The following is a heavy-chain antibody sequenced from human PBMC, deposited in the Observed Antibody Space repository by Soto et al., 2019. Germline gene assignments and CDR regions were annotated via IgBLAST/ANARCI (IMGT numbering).Heavy chain of an antibody. Sequence: EVQLVESGGGLVKPGGSLRLSCAASGFTFSSYSMNWVRQAPGKGLEWVSSSSSSSSYIYYADSVKGRFTISRDNAKNSLYLQMNSLRAEDTAVYYCARGRGAAGTDSVQYYGMDVWGQGTTVTVSS. CDR1: GFTFSSYS. CDR2: SSSSSSYI. D-gene: IGHD6-13*01. J-gene: IGHJ6*02. CDR3: ARGRGAAGTDSVQYYGMDV. V-gene: IGHV3-21*01.